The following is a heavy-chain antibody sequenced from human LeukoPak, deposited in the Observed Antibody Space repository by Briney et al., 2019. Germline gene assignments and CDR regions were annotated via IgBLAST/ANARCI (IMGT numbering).Heavy chain of an antibody. D-gene: IGHD6-6*01. Sequence: GGSLRLSCAASGFTFSNYWMTWVRQAPGKGLEWVANIKQDESEKYYVDSVKGRFTISRDNAKSSLYLQMNSLRAEDTAVYYCARRGITTRPGYYYYYMDVWGKGTTVTVSS. V-gene: IGHV3-7*01. CDR1: GFTFSNYW. J-gene: IGHJ6*03. CDR2: IKQDESEK. CDR3: ARRGITTRPGYYYYYMDV.